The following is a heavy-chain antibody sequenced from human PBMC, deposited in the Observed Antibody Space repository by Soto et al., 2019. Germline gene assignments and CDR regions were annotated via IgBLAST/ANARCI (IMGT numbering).Heavy chain of an antibody. CDR1: GFTFSSYG. CDR3: AKEPRVTVGITGTTSRRVGGMDV. J-gene: IGHJ6*02. CDR2: ISYDGSNK. Sequence: QVQLVESGGGVVQPGRSLRLSCAASGFTFSSYGMHWVRQAPGKGLEWVAVISYDGSNKYYADSVKGRFTISRDNSKNTLYLQMNSLRAEDTAVYYCAKEPRVTVGITGTTSRRVGGMDVWGQGTTVTVSS. D-gene: IGHD1-20*01. V-gene: IGHV3-30*18.